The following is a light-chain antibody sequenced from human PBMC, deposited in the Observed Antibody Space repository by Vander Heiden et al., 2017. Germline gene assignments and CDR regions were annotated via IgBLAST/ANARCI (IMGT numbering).Light chain of an antibody. CDR2: AAS. J-gene: IGKJ4*01. CDR3: QHNNSYPFT. Sequence: DIKMMQTPTSLSASVEDRATTTCWSSQDISNYLAWYQQKPGKAPKSLIYAASSWQSGVPSKFSGSGSGTDFTLTISSLQAEDFATYYCQHNNSYPFTFGRGTKVEIK. V-gene: IGKV1-16*02. CDR1: QDISNY.